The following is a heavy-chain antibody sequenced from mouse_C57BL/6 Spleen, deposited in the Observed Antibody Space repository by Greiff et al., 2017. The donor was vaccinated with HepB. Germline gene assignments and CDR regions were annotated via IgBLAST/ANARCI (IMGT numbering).Heavy chain of an antibody. CDR3: TRESYGSSYGYYAMDY. CDR2: ISSGGDYI. V-gene: IGHV5-9-1*02. D-gene: IGHD1-1*01. J-gene: IGHJ4*01. Sequence: DVMLVESGEGLVKPGGSLKLSCAASGFTFSSYAMSWVRQTPEKRLEWVAYISSGGDYIYYADTVKGRFTISRDNARNTLYLQMSSLKSEDTAMYYCTRESYGSSYGYYAMDYWGQGTSVTVSS. CDR1: GFTFSSYA.